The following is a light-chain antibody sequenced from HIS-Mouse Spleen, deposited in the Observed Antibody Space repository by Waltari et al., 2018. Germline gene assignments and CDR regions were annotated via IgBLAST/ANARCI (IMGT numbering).Light chain of an antibody. V-gene: IGLV2-11*01. J-gene: IGLJ1*01. CDR1: SSAVGGYNY. CDR3: CSYAGSYTGV. Sequence: QSALTQPRSVSGSPGQSVTISCTGTSSAVGGYNYVSWYQQHPGKAPKLMIYDVSKRPSGVPDRFSGYKSGNTASLTISGLQAEDEADYYCCSYAGSYTGVFGTGTKVTVL. CDR2: DVS.